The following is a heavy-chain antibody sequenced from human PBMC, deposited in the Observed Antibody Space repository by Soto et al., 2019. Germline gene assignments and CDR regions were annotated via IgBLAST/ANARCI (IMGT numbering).Heavy chain of an antibody. D-gene: IGHD1-26*01. CDR1: GFPFSTSA. Sequence: EVQLLESGGGLVQPGGSLRLSCAASGFPFSTSAMNWVRQAPGKGLEWVSLISGSSDAAYYAESVKGRFASSRDNSKNPLYLQTNSLRAEDTAVYYCAKYSGSYPVYNGLSLWGQGTTVTVS. CDR2: ISGSSDAA. CDR3: AKYSGSYPVYNGLSL. V-gene: IGHV3-23*01. J-gene: IGHJ6*02.